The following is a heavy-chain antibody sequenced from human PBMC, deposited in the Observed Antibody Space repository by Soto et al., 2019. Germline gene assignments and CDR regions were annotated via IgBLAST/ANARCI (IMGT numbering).Heavy chain of an antibody. J-gene: IGHJ4*01. CDR2: ISGSDDST. CDR1: GFTFSSYA. V-gene: IGHV3-23*01. Sequence: EVQLLESGGGLVQPGESLRLSCAASGFTFSSYAMSWVRQAPGKGLEWVSVISGSDDSTYYADSVKGRFTISRDNSKNTLYLQMNRMRAEDTAVYYCAKRSSSSTFDYWGQVTLVTVSS. CDR3: AKRSSSSTFDY. D-gene: IGHD6-6*01.